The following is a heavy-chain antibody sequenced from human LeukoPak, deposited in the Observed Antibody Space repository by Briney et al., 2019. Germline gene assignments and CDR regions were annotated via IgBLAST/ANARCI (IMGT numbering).Heavy chain of an antibody. CDR1: GFTFSTCT. V-gene: IGHV3-30-3*01. CDR3: ATPRNSGWSLPFEY. Sequence: GGSLRLSCAASGFTFSTCTIHWVRQAPGKGLEWVAVISYDGSNKYYADSVKGRFTISRDNSKNTLYLQMNSLRAEDTAVYYCATPRNSGWSLPFEYWGQGTLVTVSS. CDR2: ISYDGSNK. J-gene: IGHJ4*02. D-gene: IGHD6-19*01.